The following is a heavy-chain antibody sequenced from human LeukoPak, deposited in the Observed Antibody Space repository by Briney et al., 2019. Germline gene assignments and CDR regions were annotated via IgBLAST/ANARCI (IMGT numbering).Heavy chain of an antibody. CDR2: ISPNSGGT. J-gene: IGHJ6*03. CDR1: GYTFTGYY. Sequence: ASVKVSCKASGYTFTGYYMHWVRQAPGQGLEWMGWISPNSGGTNYAQKFQGWVTMTTDTSTSTAYMELRSLRSDDTAVYYCARAVDTAMTLRNYYYYMDVWGKGTTVTVSS. CDR3: ARAVDTAMTLRNYYYYMDV. V-gene: IGHV1-2*04. D-gene: IGHD5-18*01.